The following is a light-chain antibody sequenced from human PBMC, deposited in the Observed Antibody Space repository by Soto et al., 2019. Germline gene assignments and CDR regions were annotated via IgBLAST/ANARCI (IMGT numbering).Light chain of an antibody. J-gene: IGKJ2*01. CDR2: AAS. V-gene: IGKV1-39*01. CDR1: QTISNY. Sequence: DIQMTQSPSSLSASVGDRITITCRASQTISNYLNWYQQKPGKAPNLLIYAASSLQSGVPSRFSGSRSGTDFTLTISSLQPDDFATYYCQQSFSALPTFGQGTKLEIK. CDR3: QQSFSALPT.